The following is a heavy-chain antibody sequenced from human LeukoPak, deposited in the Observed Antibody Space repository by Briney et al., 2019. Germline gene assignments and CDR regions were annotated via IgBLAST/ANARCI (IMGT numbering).Heavy chain of an antibody. CDR3: ASTYYYGAGSPPYYMDV. CDR1: GGSFSGYY. CDR2: INHSGST. D-gene: IGHD3-10*01. V-gene: IGHV4-34*01. J-gene: IGHJ6*03. Sequence: SETLSLTCAVYGGSFSGYYWSWIRQPPGKGLEWIGEINHSGSTNYNPSLKSRVTISVDTSKNQFSLKLSSVTAADTAVYYCASTYYYGAGSPPYYMDVWGKGTTVTISS.